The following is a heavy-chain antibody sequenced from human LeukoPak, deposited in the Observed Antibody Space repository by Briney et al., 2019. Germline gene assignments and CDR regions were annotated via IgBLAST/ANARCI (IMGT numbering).Heavy chain of an antibody. CDR3: AGGRAYYNVIEF. D-gene: IGHD5-24*01. CDR1: GYTFTDYY. Sequence: ASVKVFCKASGYTFTDYYMHWVRQAPGQGLEWMGWINPNSGGINYAQKFQGRVTMTRDTSISTGYMELSSLTSDDTAVYYCAGGRAYYNVIEFWGQGTLVTVSS. V-gene: IGHV1-2*02. CDR2: INPNSGGI. J-gene: IGHJ4*02.